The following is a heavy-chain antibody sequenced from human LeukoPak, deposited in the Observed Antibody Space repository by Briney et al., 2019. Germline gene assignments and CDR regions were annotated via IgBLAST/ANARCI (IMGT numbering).Heavy chain of an antibody. V-gene: IGHV1-8*03. Sequence: ASVKVSCKASGYTFTSYDINWVRQATGQGLEWMGWMNPNSGNTGYAQKFQGRVTITRNTSISTAYMKLSSLRSEDTAVYYCAREAYDFWSGYLHYMDVWGKGTTVTVSS. CDR3: AREAYDFWSGYLHYMDV. J-gene: IGHJ6*03. CDR2: MNPNSGNT. D-gene: IGHD3-3*01. CDR1: GYTFTSYD.